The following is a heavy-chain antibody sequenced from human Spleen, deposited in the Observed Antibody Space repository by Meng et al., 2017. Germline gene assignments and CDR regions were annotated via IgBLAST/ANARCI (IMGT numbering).Heavy chain of an antibody. D-gene: IGHD1-7*01. CDR1: GASVDSGNYH. Sequence: QVQLQESGPRLVEPSQTLSLTCTVSGASVDSGNYHWSWVRQPPGKGLECIGYTYNSWSTYYNPSLKSRVSMSVDTSKNQFSLTLNSVTAADTAVYYCARESSIIWNYFDPWGQGTLVTVSS. V-gene: IGHV4-30-4*01. CDR2: TYNSWST. J-gene: IGHJ5*02. CDR3: ARESSIIWNYFDP.